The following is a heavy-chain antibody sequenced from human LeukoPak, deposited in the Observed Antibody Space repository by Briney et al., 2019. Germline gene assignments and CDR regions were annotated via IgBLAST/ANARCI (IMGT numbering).Heavy chain of an antibody. CDR1: GFTFSSYS. J-gene: IGHJ3*02. CDR3: ARETIVVAPVRAFDI. Sequence: GGSLRLSCAASGFTFSSYSMNWVRQAPGKGLEWVSSISSSSSYIYYADSVKGRFTISRDNAKNSLYLLMNSLRAEDTAVYYCARETIVVAPVRAFDIWGQGTMVTVSS. D-gene: IGHD3-22*01. CDR2: ISSSSSYI. V-gene: IGHV3-21*01.